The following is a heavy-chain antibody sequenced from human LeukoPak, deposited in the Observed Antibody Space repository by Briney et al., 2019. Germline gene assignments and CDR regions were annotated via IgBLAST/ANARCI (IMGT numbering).Heavy chain of an antibody. V-gene: IGHV4-34*01. CDR2: INHSGNT. CDR1: GGSFSGYY. D-gene: IGHD2-15*01. J-gene: IGHJ5*02. Sequence: PSETLSLTCAVYGGSFSGYYWSWIRQAPGKGLEWIGEINHSGNTNYNPSLKSRVTISVDTSKNQFSLKLSTVTAADTAVYYCVTEPGYCTGGRCYGGWFDPSRHGNLVTVSS. CDR3: VTEPGYCTGGRCYGGWFDP.